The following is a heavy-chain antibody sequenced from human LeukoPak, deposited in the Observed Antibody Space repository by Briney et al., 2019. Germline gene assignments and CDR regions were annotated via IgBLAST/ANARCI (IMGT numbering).Heavy chain of an antibody. V-gene: IGHV2-5*02. D-gene: IGHD6-13*01. J-gene: IGHJ4*02. CDR2: IYWDDDK. Sequence: SGPTLVNPTQTLTLTCTFSGFSLITNGVGVGWIRQPPGEALEWLALIYWDDDKRYSPSLRNRLTITKDTSKNQVVLTLTNMDPVDTATYYCVPRREYSSAWYWANFDYWGQGTLVTVSS. CDR3: VPRREYSSAWYWANFDY. CDR1: GFSLITNGVG.